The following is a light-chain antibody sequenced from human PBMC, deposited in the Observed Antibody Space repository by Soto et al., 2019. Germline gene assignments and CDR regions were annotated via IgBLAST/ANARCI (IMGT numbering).Light chain of an antibody. CDR3: QQYDNPNLTVT. V-gene: IGKV1-33*01. J-gene: IGKJ4*01. CDR1: QDISNY. Sequence: DIQMTQSPSSLSASVGDRVTITCQASQDISNYLNWYQQKPGKAPKLPIYDPSNLETGVPSRFSGSGSGTDFTFTISSLQPEDIATYDCQQYDNPNLTVTFGGGTKVEIK. CDR2: DPS.